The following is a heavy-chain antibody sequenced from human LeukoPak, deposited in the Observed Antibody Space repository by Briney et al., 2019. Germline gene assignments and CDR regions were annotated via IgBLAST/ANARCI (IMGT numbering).Heavy chain of an antibody. CDR3: AKQLGYCSDGSCYFPY. D-gene: IGHD2-15*01. CDR2: ISNNGGYT. Sequence: GSRRLSCAASGFTFSSSAMSWVRQAPGKGLEWVSAISNNGGYTYYADSVQGRFTISRDNSKSTLCLQMNSLRAEDTAAYYCAKQLGYCSDGSCYFPYWGQGTLVTVSS. V-gene: IGHV3-23*01. CDR1: GFTFSSSA. J-gene: IGHJ4*02.